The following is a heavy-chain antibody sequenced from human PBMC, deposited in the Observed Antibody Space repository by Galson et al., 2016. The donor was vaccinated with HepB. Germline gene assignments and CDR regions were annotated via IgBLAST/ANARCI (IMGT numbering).Heavy chain of an antibody. V-gene: IGHV3-21*01. D-gene: IGHD4-17*01. CDR2: ISSSSSYI. J-gene: IGHJ4*02. CDR3: AREPHDFGDYGVDY. CDR1: GFSFSTHS. Sequence: SLRLSCAASGFSFSTHSMDWVRQAPGKGLEWVSYISSSSSYISYADSVKGRSTISRDNAKNSLYLQLNSLRAEDTAVYYCAREPHDFGDYGVDYWGQGTLVTASS.